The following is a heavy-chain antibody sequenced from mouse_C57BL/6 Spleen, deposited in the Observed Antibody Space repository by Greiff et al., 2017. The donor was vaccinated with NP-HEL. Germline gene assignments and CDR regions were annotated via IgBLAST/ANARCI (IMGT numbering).Heavy chain of an antibody. D-gene: IGHD1-1*01. CDR2: IYPGDGDT. V-gene: IGHV1-82*01. CDR3: ARTVRYYAMDY. CDR1: GYAFSSSW. J-gene: IGHJ4*01. Sequence: QVQLQQSGPELVKPGASVKISCKASGYAFSSSWMNWVKQRPGKGLEWIGRIYPGDGDTNYNGKFKGKATLTAYKSSSTAYMQLSSLTSEDSAVYFCARTVRYYAMDYWGQGTSVTVSS.